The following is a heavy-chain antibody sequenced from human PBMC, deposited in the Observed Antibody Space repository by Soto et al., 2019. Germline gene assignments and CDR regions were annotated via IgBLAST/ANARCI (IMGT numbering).Heavy chain of an antibody. Sequence: KASETLSLTCTVSGGSISSYYWSWIRQPPGKGLEWIGYIYYSGSTNYNPSLKSRVTISVDTSKNQFSLKLSSVTAADTAVYYCAREKLNGGWPYFDYWGQGTLVTVSS. D-gene: IGHD6-19*01. CDR3: AREKLNGGWPYFDY. J-gene: IGHJ4*02. V-gene: IGHV4-59*01. CDR2: IYYSGST. CDR1: GGSISSYY.